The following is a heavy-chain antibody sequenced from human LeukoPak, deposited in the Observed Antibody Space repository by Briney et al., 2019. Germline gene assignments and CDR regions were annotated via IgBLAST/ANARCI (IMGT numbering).Heavy chain of an antibody. Sequence: ASVKVSCKASGYTFTGYYMHWVRQAPGQGLEWMGGIIPIFGTANYAQKFQGRVTITADESTSTAYMELSSLRSEDTAVYYCASQRGYSYGPYYFDYWGQGTLVTVSS. CDR1: GYTFTGYY. D-gene: IGHD5-18*01. CDR3: ASQRGYSYGPYYFDY. J-gene: IGHJ4*02. CDR2: IIPIFGTA. V-gene: IGHV1-69*13.